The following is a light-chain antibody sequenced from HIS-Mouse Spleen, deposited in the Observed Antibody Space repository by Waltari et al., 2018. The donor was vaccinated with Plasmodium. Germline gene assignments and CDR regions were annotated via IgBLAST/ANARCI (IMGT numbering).Light chain of an antibody. CDR3: QQYNNWSFT. J-gene: IGKJ3*01. V-gene: IGKV3-15*01. Sequence: ERVMTQSPATLSVSPGERATLSCRASQSVSSNLAWYQQKPGQAPRLLIYGASTRATGIPARFSGSGSGTECTLTISSLQSEDFAVYYCQQYNNWSFTFGPGTKVDIK. CDR2: GAS. CDR1: QSVSSN.